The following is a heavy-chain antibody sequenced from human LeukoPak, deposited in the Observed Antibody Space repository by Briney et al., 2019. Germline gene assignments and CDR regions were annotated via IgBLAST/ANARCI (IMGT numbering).Heavy chain of an antibody. D-gene: IGHD3-10*01. V-gene: IGHV3-48*01. J-gene: IGHJ6*02. CDR1: GFTFSSYS. Sequence: GGSLRLSCAASGFTFSSYSMNWVRQAPGKGLEWVSYISSSSSTIYYADSVKGRFTISRDNAKNSLYLQMNSLRVEDTAVYYCARDYYGSGSYYISWTYYYYGMDVWGQGTTVTVSS. CDR3: ARDYYGSGSYYISWTYYYYGMDV. CDR2: ISSSSSTI.